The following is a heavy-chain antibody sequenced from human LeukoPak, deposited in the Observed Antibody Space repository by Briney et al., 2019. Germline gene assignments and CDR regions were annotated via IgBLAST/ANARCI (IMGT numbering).Heavy chain of an antibody. D-gene: IGHD2-15*01. Sequence: PGRSLRLSCAASGFTFSNYGMHWVRQAPGKGLEWVSAISGSGGSTYYADSVKGRFTISRDNSKNTLYLQMNSLRAEDTAVYYCARTYCSGGSCYRTYYYYYGMDVWGQGTTVTVSS. CDR1: GFTFSNYG. J-gene: IGHJ6*02. CDR3: ARTYCSGGSCYRTYYYYYGMDV. CDR2: ISGSGGST. V-gene: IGHV3-23*01.